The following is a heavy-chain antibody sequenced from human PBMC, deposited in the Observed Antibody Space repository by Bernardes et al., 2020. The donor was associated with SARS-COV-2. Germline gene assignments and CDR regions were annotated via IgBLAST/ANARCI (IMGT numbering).Heavy chain of an antibody. V-gene: IGHV1-2*02. CDR2: INPNSGGT. J-gene: IGHJ6*02. CDR1: GYTFTGYY. D-gene: IGHD5-18*01. Sequence: ASVKVSCKASGYTFTGYYMHWVRQAPGQGLEWMGWINPNSGGTNYAQKFPGRVTMTRDTSISTAYMELSRLRSDDTAVYYCARAGSYGYYNYYGMDVWGQGTTVTVFS. CDR3: ARAGSYGYYNYYGMDV.